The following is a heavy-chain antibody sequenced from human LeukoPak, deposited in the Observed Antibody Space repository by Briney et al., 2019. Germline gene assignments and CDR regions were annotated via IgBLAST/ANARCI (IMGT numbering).Heavy chain of an antibody. Sequence: PSETLSLTCAVYGGSFSGYYWSWIRQPPGKGLEWIGEINHSGSTNYSPSLKSRVTISVDTSKNQFSLKLSSVTAADTAVYYCASSVGSSSYIPYYYYYGMDVWGQGTTVTVSS. CDR2: INHSGST. D-gene: IGHD2-2*01. J-gene: IGHJ6*02. CDR1: GGSFSGYY. CDR3: ASSVGSSSYIPYYYYYGMDV. V-gene: IGHV4-34*01.